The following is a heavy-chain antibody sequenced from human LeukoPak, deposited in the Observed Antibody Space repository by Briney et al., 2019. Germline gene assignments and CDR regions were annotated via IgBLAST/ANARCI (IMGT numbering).Heavy chain of an antibody. CDR2: ISSSSSYT. J-gene: IGHJ4*01. CDR1: GFTFSDYY. CDR3: ARSKTFGLGSYPHDLDH. D-gene: IGHD1-26*01. Sequence: KPGGSVRLSCAASGFTFSDYYMSWIRQAPGKGLEWVSYISSSSSYTDYADSVQGRFTISRDNAKRSMYLQMNSLRAEDTAVYYCARSKTFGLGSYPHDLDHWGHGNLVTVSS. V-gene: IGHV3-11*03.